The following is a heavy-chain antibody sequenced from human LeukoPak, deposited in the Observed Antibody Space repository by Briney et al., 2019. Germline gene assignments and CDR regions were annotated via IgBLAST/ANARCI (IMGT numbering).Heavy chain of an antibody. CDR2: ISGSGGSK. V-gene: IGHV3-23*01. D-gene: IGHD1-26*01. Sequence: PGGSLRLSCAASGFTFSSYAMSWVRQAPGKGLEWVSGISGSGGSKYYADSVKGRFTISRDNSKNTLYLKMNSLRVEDTAVYYCAKDSKIVGPTFRSYHYMDVWGKGTTVTVSS. CDR1: GFTFSSYA. J-gene: IGHJ6*03. CDR3: AKDSKIVGPTFRSYHYMDV.